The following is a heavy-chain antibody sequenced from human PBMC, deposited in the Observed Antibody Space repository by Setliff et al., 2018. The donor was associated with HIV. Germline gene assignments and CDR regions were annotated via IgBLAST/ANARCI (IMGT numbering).Heavy chain of an antibody. CDR1: GDSFIGYY. Sequence: LSLTCAVYGDSFIGYYWTWIRQSPGKGLEWIGEIDHSGNTNYNPSPKSRITISADTSKNQFSLNLSSVTAADTAVYYCARESGCSGGSCTYGYFDLWGRGTLVTVSS. J-gene: IGHJ2*01. CDR3: ARESGCSGGSCTYGYFDL. V-gene: IGHV4-34*01. D-gene: IGHD2-15*01. CDR2: IDHSGNT.